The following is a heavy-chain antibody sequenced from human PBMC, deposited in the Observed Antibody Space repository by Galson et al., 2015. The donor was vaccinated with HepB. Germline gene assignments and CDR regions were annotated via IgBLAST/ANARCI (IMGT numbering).Heavy chain of an antibody. CDR3: ATLPDYYDTIAFDI. CDR2: ISSSSSYT. Sequence: SLRLSCAASGFTFSDYYMSWIRQAPGKGLEWVSYISSSSSYTNYADSVKGRFTISRDNAKNSLYLQMNSLRAEDTAVYYCATLPDYYDTIAFDIWGQGTMVTVSS. V-gene: IGHV3-11*06. CDR1: GFTFSDYY. J-gene: IGHJ3*02. D-gene: IGHD3-22*01.